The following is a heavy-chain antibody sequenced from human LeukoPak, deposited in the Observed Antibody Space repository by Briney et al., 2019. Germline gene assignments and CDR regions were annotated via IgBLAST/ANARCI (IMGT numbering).Heavy chain of an antibody. CDR2: INPNSGGT. CDR3: ARTPTEWDYYMDV. J-gene: IGHJ6*03. V-gene: IGHV1-2*02. Sequence: ASVKVSCKASGYTFTGYYMHWVRQAPGQGLEWMGWINPNSGGTNYAQKFQGRVTMTRDTSISTAYMELSRLRSDDTAVYYCARTPTEWDYYMDVWGKGTTVTVSS. D-gene: IGHD1-26*01. CDR1: GYTFTGYY.